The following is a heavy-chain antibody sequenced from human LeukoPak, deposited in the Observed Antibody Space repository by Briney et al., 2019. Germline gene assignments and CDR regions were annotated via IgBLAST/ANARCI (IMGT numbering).Heavy chain of an antibody. Sequence: PSETLSLTCTVSGGSISSYYWSWIRQPAGTGLEWIRRIYHSGSTYYNPSLKSRVTISVDTSKNQFSLKLSSVTAADTAVYYCARRSGSYYYFDYWGQGTLVTVSS. CDR1: GGSISSYY. CDR2: IYHSGST. D-gene: IGHD1-26*01. CDR3: ARRSGSYYYFDY. J-gene: IGHJ4*02. V-gene: IGHV4-4*07.